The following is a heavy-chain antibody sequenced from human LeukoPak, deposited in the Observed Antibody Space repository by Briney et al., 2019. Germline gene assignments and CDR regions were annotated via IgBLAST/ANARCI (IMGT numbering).Heavy chain of an antibody. CDR2: ISGSGGRT. V-gene: IGHV3-23*01. Sequence: PGGSLRLSCAASGFTFSSYAMSWVRQAPGKGLAWVSGISGSGGRTYYADPAKGRFTISRDNSKNTLYLQMSSLRAEDTAVYYCAKHKEDYGDSCLDDSWGQGALVTVSS. CDR1: GFTFSSYA. J-gene: IGHJ5*01. D-gene: IGHD4-17*01. CDR3: AKHKEDYGDSCLDDS.